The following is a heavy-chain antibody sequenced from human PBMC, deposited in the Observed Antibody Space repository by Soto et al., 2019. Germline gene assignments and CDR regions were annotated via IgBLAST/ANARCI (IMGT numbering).Heavy chain of an antibody. V-gene: IGHV5-10-1*01. Sequence: GESLKISWHGSGYSFTSYWIGWVPQMPGKGLEWMGRIDPSDSYTNYSPSFQGHVTISADKSISTAYLQWSSLKASDTAMYYCATTRVFSPWHIWGQGTMVIGSS. CDR2: IDPSDSYT. J-gene: IGHJ3*02. D-gene: IGHD3-3*01. CDR3: ATTRVFSPWHI. CDR1: GYSFTSYW.